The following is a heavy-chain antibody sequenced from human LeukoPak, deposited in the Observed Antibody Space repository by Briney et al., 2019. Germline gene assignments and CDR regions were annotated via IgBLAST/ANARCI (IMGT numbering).Heavy chain of an antibody. D-gene: IGHD2-15*01. CDR3: ARAHTSTGYSYHMDV. CDR2: IYPGDSDT. J-gene: IGHJ6*02. Sequence: AGESLKISCKGSGYTFTSYWIGWVRQMPGKGLEWMGIIYPGDSDTRYSPSFQGQVTISADRSISTAYLQWSSLKASDTAMYYCARAHTSTGYSYHMDVWGQGTTVTVSS. CDR1: GYTFTSYW. V-gene: IGHV5-51*01.